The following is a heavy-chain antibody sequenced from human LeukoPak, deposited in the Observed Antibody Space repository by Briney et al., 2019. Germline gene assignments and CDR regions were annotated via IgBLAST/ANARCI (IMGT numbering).Heavy chain of an antibody. D-gene: IGHD6-13*01. Sequence: GGSLRLSCTGSGFTFSNAWMTWVRQAPGKGLEWVGRMKSKPAGGTIDYAAPVKDRFTISRDDSKNTLYLQMNSLKTEDTAVYYCARDRAAAAGTTWGQGTLVTVSS. J-gene: IGHJ4*02. CDR1: GFTFSNAW. CDR3: ARDRAAAAGTT. V-gene: IGHV3-15*01. CDR2: MKSKPAGGTI.